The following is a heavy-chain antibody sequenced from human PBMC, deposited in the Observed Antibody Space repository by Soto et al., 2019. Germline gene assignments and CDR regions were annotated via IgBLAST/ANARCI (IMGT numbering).Heavy chain of an antibody. Sequence: GGSLRLSCAASGFTFSNYIMNWVRQAPGKGLEWVSSISGDSGDIYYADSVKGRFTISRDNAKNSLHLLMNSLRVEDTAVFYCAGSRYYYASSGYSYNFDSWGQGTLVTVSS. CDR1: GFTFSNYI. D-gene: IGHD3-22*01. CDR2: ISGDSGDI. V-gene: IGHV3-21*01. CDR3: AGSRYYYASSGYSYNFDS. J-gene: IGHJ4*02.